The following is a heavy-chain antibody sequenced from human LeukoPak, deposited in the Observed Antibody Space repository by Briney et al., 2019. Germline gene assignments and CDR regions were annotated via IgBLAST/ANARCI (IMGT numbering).Heavy chain of an antibody. J-gene: IGHJ4*02. CDR2: INPHSGDT. D-gene: IGHD4-17*01. CDR3: AKYADFKPFDY. CDR1: GYSFTAYY. Sequence: ASVKVSFKASGYSFTAYYMHWVRQAPGQGLEWMGWINPHSGDTNYAQNFQGRVTVTRDTSLSTAYMELSRLTSDDTAVYYCAKYADFKPFDYWGQGALVTVSS. V-gene: IGHV1-2*02.